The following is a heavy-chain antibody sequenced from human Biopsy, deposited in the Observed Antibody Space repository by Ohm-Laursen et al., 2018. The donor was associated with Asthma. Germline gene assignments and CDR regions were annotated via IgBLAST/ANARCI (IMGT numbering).Heavy chain of an antibody. V-gene: IGHV4-31*03. J-gene: IGHJ4*02. CDR2: IYYSGST. CDR3: ARAQDYYDSRGYYRSFDY. CDR1: YGSITSGGYY. Sequence: SQTLSLTCTVSYGSITSGGYYWTWIRQHPGKGLEWIGFIYYSGSTYYNPSLKSRVSISIDTSKNQLSLKLNSVTAADTAVYYCARAQDYYDSRGYYRSFDYWGQGTLVTVSS. D-gene: IGHD3-22*01.